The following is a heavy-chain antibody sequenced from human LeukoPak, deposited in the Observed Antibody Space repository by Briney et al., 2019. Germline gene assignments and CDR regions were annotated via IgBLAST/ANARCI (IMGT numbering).Heavy chain of an antibody. CDR2: IKEDGSEK. D-gene: IGHD6-13*01. CDR3: ARDPSSSSWYDDY. J-gene: IGHJ4*02. CDR1: GFTFSTYW. Sequence: PGGSLRLSCAASGFTFSTYWMSWVRQAPGKGLEWVANIKEDGSEKYYVDSVKGRFTISRDNAKNSLYLQMNSLRAEDTAVYYCARDPSSSSWYDDYWGQGILVTVSS. V-gene: IGHV3-7*01.